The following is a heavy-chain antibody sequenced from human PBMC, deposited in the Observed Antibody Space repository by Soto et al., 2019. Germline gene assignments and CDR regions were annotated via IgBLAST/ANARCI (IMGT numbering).Heavy chain of an antibody. D-gene: IGHD6-13*01. CDR3: AAYNSTLGTFDI. J-gene: IGHJ3*02. CDR2: IFTSGST. CDR1: GGSPNSYY. Sequence: SETLSLTCTVSGGSPNSYYWTWIRQPAGKGLEWIGRIFTSGSTNNNPSLKSRVTMSVDTSKNQFSLKLSSVTAADTAVYYCAAYNSTLGTFDIWGQGTMVTVSS. V-gene: IGHV4-4*07.